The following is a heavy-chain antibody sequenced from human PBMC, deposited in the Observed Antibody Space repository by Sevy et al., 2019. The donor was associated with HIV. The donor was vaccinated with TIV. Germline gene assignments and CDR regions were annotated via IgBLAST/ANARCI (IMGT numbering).Heavy chain of an antibody. D-gene: IGHD3-22*01. Sequence: ASVKVSCKVSGYTLTELSMHWVRQAPGKGLEWMATFDPEDGETIYAQKFQGRVTMTEDTSTDTAYMELSSLRSEDTAVYYCSTTRDYYDSSGYPFDYWSQGTLVTVSS. CDR2: FDPEDGET. CDR3: STTRDYYDSSGYPFDY. V-gene: IGHV1-24*01. J-gene: IGHJ4*02. CDR1: GYTLTELS.